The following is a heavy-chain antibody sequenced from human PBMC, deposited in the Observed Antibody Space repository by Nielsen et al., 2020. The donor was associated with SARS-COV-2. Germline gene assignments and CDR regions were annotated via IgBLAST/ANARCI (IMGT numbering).Heavy chain of an antibody. J-gene: IGHJ6*02. CDR3: ARGLHSIDYYDSSGYPYGMDV. V-gene: IGHV4-31*03. Sequence: SETLSLTCTVSGGSISSGGYYWSWIRQHPGKGLEWIGYIYYSGSTYYNPSLKSRVTISVDTSKNQFSLKLSSVTAADTAVYYCARGLHSIDYYDSSGYPYGMDVWGQGTTVTVSS. CDR2: IYYSGST. D-gene: IGHD3-22*01. CDR1: GGSISSGGYY.